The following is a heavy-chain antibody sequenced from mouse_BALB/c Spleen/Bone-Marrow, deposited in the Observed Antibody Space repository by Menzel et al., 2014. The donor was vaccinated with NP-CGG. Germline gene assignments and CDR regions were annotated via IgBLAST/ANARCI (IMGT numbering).Heavy chain of an antibody. D-gene: IGHD2-1*01. CDR2: IYPGDGDT. Sequence: VKLQESGAELARPGASVKLSCKASGYTFTSYWMQWVKQRPGQGLEWIGAIYPGDGDTRYTQKFRGKATLTADKSSNTAYMQLSSLTSEDSAVYFCASPYGNYDAMDYRGQGTSVTVSS. V-gene: IGHV1-87*01. CDR1: GYTFTSYW. CDR3: ASPYGNYDAMDY. J-gene: IGHJ4*01.